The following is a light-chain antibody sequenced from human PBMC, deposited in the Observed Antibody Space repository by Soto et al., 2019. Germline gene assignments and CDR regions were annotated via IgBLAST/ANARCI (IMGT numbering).Light chain of an antibody. J-gene: IGLJ1*01. CDR2: DVS. CDR1: SSDVGDYNS. Sequence: QSALTQPRSVSGSPGQSVTVSCIGTSSDVGDYNSVSWYQQHPGKAPKLMIYDVSKRPSGVPDRFSGSKSGNTATLTISGLQAEDEADYDCCSYVGSYSYVFGIGTKLTVL. V-gene: IGLV2-11*01. CDR3: CSYVGSYSYV.